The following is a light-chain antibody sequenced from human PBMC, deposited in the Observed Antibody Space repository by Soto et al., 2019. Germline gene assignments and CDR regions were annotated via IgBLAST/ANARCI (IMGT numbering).Light chain of an antibody. CDR2: DDS. V-gene: IGLV3-21*02. CDR1: NIGSKS. Sequence: SYDLTQPPSVSVAPGQTAKITCGGNNIGSKSVHWYQQKPGQAPALVVYDDSVRPSGIPERFSGSNSGNTATLTISRVEAGDEADYYCQVWDSTSDHVVFGGGTKLTVL. J-gene: IGLJ2*01. CDR3: QVWDSTSDHVV.